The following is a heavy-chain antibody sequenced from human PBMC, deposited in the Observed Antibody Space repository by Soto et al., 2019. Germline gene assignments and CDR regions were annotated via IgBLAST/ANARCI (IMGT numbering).Heavy chain of an antibody. Sequence: EVQLLESGGGLVQPGGSLRLSCAASGFTFSNYGMSWVRQSPGKGLEWVSVISGSGGTAFYADSVKGRFTVTRDNSKNTLFLKMSSLREEDTAVYYYAKELWFGQRVIDFWGQGSLVTVSS. CDR1: GFTFSNYG. CDR3: AKELWFGQRVIDF. J-gene: IGHJ4*02. D-gene: IGHD3-10*01. CDR2: ISGSGGTA. V-gene: IGHV3-23*01.